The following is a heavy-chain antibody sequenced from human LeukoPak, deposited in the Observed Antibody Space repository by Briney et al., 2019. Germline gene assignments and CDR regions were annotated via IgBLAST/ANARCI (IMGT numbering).Heavy chain of an antibody. CDR2: IRYDGSNK. D-gene: IGHD3-22*01. V-gene: IGHV3-30*02. CDR3: AKDMYDSSGYYFDY. Sequence: GGSLRLSCAASGFTFSSYGMHWVRQAPGKGLEWVAFIRYDGSNKYYADSVKGRFTISRDNSKNTLYLQMNSLRAEDTAVYYCAKDMYDSSGYYFDYWGQGTLVTVSS. CDR1: GFTFSSYG. J-gene: IGHJ4*02.